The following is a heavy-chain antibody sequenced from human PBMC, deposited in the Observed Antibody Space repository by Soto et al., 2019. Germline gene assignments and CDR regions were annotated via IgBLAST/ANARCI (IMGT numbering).Heavy chain of an antibody. CDR3: ARDRYRPRALNCFQH. Sequence: QVQLVESGGGVVQPGRSLRLSCAASGFTFSSYAMHWVRQAPVKGLEWVAVISYDGSNKYYADSVKGRFTISRDNSKSTLYLQMNRLSAEDTAVYYCARDRYRPRALNCFQHWGQGTLVTVSS. V-gene: IGHV3-30-3*01. J-gene: IGHJ1*01. D-gene: IGHD2-2*01. CDR2: ISYDGSNK. CDR1: GFTFSSYA.